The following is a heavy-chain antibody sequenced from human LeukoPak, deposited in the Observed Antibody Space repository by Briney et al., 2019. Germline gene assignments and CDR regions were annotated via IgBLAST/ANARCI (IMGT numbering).Heavy chain of an antibody. D-gene: IGHD2-8*01. J-gene: IGHJ5*02. CDR3: ARGGTHQSDTTGAPSNWFDP. V-gene: IGHV4-59*11. CDR2: VYYTGRT. CDR1: GGSISSHY. Sequence: SETLSLTCSVSGGSISSHYWSWIRQSPGKGLEWIAYVYYTGRTKYNPSLKSRVTISEDTSKNQLSLNLRSVTAADTAVYYCARGGTHQSDTTGAPSNWFDPWGQGTLVTVST.